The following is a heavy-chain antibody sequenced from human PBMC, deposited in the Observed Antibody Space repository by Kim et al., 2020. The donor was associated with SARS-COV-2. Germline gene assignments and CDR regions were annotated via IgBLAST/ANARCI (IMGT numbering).Heavy chain of an antibody. CDR3: ARNRYCSSTSCPYYFDY. D-gene: IGHD2-2*01. CDR2: IIPIFGTA. Sequence: SVKVSCKASGGTFSSYAISWVRQAPGQGLEWMGGIIPIFGTANYAQKFQGRVTITADESTSTAYMELSSLRSEDTAVYYCARNRYCSSTSCPYYFDYWGQGTLVTVSS. CDR1: GGTFSSYA. J-gene: IGHJ4*02. V-gene: IGHV1-69*13.